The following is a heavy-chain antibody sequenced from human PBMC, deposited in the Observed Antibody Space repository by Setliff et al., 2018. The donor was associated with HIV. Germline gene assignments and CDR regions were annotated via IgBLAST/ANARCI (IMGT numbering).Heavy chain of an antibody. CDR3: ARDTYDSRGYFFGY. D-gene: IGHD3-22*01. Sequence: PSETLSLTCTVSGGSFSSSSYYWGWIRQPPGEGLEWIGNIYYSGSTYYNPSLKSRVTISKDTSKNQFSLHMRSVTAADTAVYYCARDTYDSRGYFFGYWGQGILVTVSS. CDR2: IYYSGST. CDR1: GGSFSSSSYY. J-gene: IGHJ4*02. V-gene: IGHV4-39*07.